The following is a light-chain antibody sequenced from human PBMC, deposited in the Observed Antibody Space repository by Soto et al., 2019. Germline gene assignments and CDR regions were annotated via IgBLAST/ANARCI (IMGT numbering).Light chain of an antibody. CDR1: QTVASN. Sequence: EIVMTQSPATLSVSPGERATLSCRASQTVASNLAWYQQKPGQAPRLLLHGASTRATGVSARFSASGSGTEFTLTISSLQSEDFAVYYCQEYHNWPPQYTFGQGTKLQIK. CDR3: QEYHNWPPQYT. CDR2: GAS. V-gene: IGKV3-15*01. J-gene: IGKJ2*01.